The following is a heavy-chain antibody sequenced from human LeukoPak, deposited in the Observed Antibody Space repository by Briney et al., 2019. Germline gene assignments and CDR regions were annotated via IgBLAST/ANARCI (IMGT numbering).Heavy chain of an antibody. CDR3: VRVLIVGSRSIFEH. D-gene: IGHD2-21*01. Sequence: GGSLRLSCAASGFTFSSHWMSWVRQVPGKGLAWVANINRDGSEEYYVDSVKGRVTISRDNAKNSLYLQMNSPRADDTAVYYCVRVLIVGSRSIFEHWGQGTLVTVSS. CDR2: INRDGSEE. CDR1: GFTFSSHW. V-gene: IGHV3-7*01. J-gene: IGHJ4*02.